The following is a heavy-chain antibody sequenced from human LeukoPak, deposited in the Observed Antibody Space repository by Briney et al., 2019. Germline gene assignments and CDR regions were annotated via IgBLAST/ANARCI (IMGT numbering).Heavy chain of an antibody. V-gene: IGHV3-74*01. CDR1: GFTFRSNW. D-gene: IGHD6-13*01. Sequence: PGGSLRLSCAASGFTFRSNWMHWVRQAPGKGLVWVSRINSDGSSTSYADSVKGRFTISRDNAKNTLYLQMNSLRAEDTAVYYCARAGSSSWYRSPWGGDYGMDVWGQGTTVTVSS. CDR3: ARAGSSSWYRSPWGGDYGMDV. CDR2: INSDGSST. J-gene: IGHJ6*02.